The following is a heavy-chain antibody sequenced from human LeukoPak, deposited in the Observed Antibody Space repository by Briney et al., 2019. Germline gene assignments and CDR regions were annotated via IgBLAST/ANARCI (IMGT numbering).Heavy chain of an antibody. D-gene: IGHD3-16*01. CDR3: ARLKPPLRRNNWFDP. V-gene: IGHV4-38-2*02. Sequence: SETLSLTCTVSGYSISSGYYWGWIRQPPGKGLEWIGSIYHSGSTYYNPSLKSRVTISVDTSKNQFSLKLSSVTAADTAVYYCARLKPPLRRNNWFDPWGQGTLVTVSS. CDR1: GYSISSGYY. CDR2: IYHSGST. J-gene: IGHJ5*02.